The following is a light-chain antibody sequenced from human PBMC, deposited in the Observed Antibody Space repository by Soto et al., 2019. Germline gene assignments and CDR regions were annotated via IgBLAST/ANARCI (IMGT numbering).Light chain of an antibody. V-gene: IGLV1-51*01. CDR3: GTWDSSLSAVV. J-gene: IGLJ2*01. CDR1: SSNIGNNY. Sequence: QSVLTQPPSVSAAPGQTVTISCSGSSSNIGNNYVSWYQQLPGTASKLLIYDNNKRPSGIPDRFSGSKSGTSATLGITGLQTGDEDDYYCGTWDSSLSAVVFGGGTKLTVL. CDR2: DNN.